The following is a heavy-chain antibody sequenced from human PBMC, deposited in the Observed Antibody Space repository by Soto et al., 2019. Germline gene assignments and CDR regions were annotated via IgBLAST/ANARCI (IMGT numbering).Heavy chain of an antibody. CDR2: IIPIFGAP. CDR1: GCTFSKTA. V-gene: IGHV1-69*01. CDR3: ATPAEPLDTAMLKGLAH. J-gene: IGHJ4*02. D-gene: IGHD5-18*01. Sequence: QGQLVQSGAEVMKPGSSVKVSCKDSGCTFSKTACIWVLQGPGQGRECMGGIIPIFGAPKYAQKSQGRLMISADDSASKAYMELNTLTSEDTAVYYCATPAEPLDTAMLKGLAHWGQGTLVTVSS.